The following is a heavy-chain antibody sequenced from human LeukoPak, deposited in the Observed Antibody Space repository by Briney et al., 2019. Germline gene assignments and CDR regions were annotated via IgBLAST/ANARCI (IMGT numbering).Heavy chain of an antibody. CDR1: GYTFTSYG. V-gene: IGHV1-18*01. CDR3: ARCGSIFGVVTPTQYYYYYMDV. J-gene: IGHJ6*03. Sequence: ASVKVSCMASGYTFTSYGISWVRQAPGQGLEWMGWISAYNGNTNYAQKLQGRVTMTTDTSTSTAYMELRSLRSDDTAVYYCARCGSIFGVVTPTQYYYYYMDVWGKGTTVTVSS. CDR2: ISAYNGNT. D-gene: IGHD3-3*01.